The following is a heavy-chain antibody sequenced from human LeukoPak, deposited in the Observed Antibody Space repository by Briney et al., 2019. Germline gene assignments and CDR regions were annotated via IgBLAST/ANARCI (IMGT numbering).Heavy chain of an antibody. Sequence: GGSLRLSCAASGFTFSSYAMNWVRQAPGKGLEWVSGISANGVSTYYADSVKGRFTISRDNSKTTLYLQMNSLRAEDTAVYYSAKGRSAAVTSALNYWGQGTLVTVSS. J-gene: IGHJ4*02. CDR1: GFTFSSYA. D-gene: IGHD4-23*01. CDR2: ISANGVST. CDR3: AKGRSAAVTSALNY. V-gene: IGHV3-23*01.